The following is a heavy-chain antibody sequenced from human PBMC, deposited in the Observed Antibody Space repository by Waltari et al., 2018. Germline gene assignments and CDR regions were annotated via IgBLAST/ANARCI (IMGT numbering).Heavy chain of an antibody. V-gene: IGHV4-59*01. J-gene: IGHJ6*03. CDR3: AGKGYYYYMDV. CDR2: IYYSGST. Sequence: QVQLQASGPGLVKPSVTLSLTCTVSGGSISSYYWSWIRQPPGKGLEWFWYIYYSGSTNDNASLKSRVTISVDTSKNQFSLKLSSVTAADTAVYYCAGKGYYYYMDVWGKGTTVTVSS. CDR1: GGSISSYY.